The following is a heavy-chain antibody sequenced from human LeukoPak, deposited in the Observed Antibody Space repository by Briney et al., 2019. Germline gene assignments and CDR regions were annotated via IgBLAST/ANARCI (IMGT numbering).Heavy chain of an antibody. Sequence: SVKVSCKASGGTFSSYAISWVRQAPGQGLEWMGGIIPIFGTANYAQKFQGRVTITADESTSTAYMELSSLRSEDTAVYYCARGKKEYSGIAAAAPSDGMDVWGKGTTVTVSS. J-gene: IGHJ6*04. CDR1: GGTFSSYA. CDR3: ARGKKEYSGIAAAAPSDGMDV. CDR2: IIPIFGTA. V-gene: IGHV1-69*13. D-gene: IGHD6-13*01.